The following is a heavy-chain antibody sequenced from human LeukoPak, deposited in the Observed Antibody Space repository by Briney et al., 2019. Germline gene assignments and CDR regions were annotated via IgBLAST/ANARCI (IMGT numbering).Heavy chain of an antibody. CDR2: ISGSGGST. V-gene: IGHV3-23*01. J-gene: IGHJ3*02. Sequence: PGGSLRLSCAASGFTFSSYGMHWVRQAPGKGLEWVSAISGSGGSTYYADSVKGRFTISRDNSKNTLYLHMNSLRAEDTAVYYCAKHLSYYDSSGYLDAFDIWGQGTMVTVSS. D-gene: IGHD3-22*01. CDR3: AKHLSYYDSSGYLDAFDI. CDR1: GFTFSSYG.